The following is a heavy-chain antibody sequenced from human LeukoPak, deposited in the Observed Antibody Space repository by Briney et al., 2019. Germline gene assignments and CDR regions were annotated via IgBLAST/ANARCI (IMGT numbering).Heavy chain of an antibody. CDR2: ISSSSSYI. D-gene: IGHD2-2*01. V-gene: IGHV3-21*01. Sequence: GGSLRLSCAASGFTFSSYSMNWVRQAPGKGLEWVSSISSSSSYIYYADSVKGRFTISRDNAKNSLYLQMNSLRAEDTAVYYCARDVSARVVPAAQYYYGMDVWGKGTTVTVSS. CDR3: ARDVSARVVPAAQYYYGMDV. J-gene: IGHJ6*04. CDR1: GFTFSSYS.